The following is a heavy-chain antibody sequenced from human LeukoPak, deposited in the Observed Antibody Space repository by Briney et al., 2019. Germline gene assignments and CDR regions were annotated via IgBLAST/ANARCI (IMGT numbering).Heavy chain of an antibody. CDR1: GYTFTSYG. V-gene: IGHV1-18*04. J-gene: IGHJ4*02. CDR3: ARAATTGYYYGSGSYLVY. Sequence: EASVTVSCKASGYTFTSYGISWVRQAPGQGLEWMGWISAYNGNTNYAQKLQGRVTMTTDTSTSTAYMELRSLRSDDTAVYYCARAATTGYYYGSGSYLVYWGQGTLVTVSS. CDR2: ISAYNGNT. D-gene: IGHD3-10*01.